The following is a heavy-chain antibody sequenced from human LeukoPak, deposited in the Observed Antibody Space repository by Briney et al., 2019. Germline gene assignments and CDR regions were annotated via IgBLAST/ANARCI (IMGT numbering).Heavy chain of an antibody. V-gene: IGHV5-51*01. CDR2: IYPGDSDT. Sequence: GESLKISCKGSGYSFTSYWIGWVRQMPGKGLEWMGIIYPGDSDTRYSPSFQGQITISVDKSISTAYLQWSSLKASDTAVYYCARHGHCTNGVCYSNYYYHMDVWGKGTTVTVSS. D-gene: IGHD2-8*01. CDR3: ARHGHCTNGVCYSNYYYHMDV. CDR1: GYSFTSYW. J-gene: IGHJ6*03.